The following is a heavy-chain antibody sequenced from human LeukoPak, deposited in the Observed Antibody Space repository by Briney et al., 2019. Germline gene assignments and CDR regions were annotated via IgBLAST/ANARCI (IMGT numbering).Heavy chain of an antibody. J-gene: IGHJ5*02. CDR3: ARPPAAGLDWFDP. CDR2: IYYSGST. Sequence: SETLSLTCTVSGGSISGSSYYWGWIRQPPGKGLEWIGSIYYSGSTYYNPSLKSRVTISVDTSKNQFSLKLSSVTAADTAVYYCARPPAAGLDWFDPWGQGTLVTVSS. CDR1: GGSISGSSYY. D-gene: IGHD6-13*01. V-gene: IGHV4-39*01.